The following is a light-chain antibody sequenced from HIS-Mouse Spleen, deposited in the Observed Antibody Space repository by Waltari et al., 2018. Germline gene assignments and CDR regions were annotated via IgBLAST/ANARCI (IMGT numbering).Light chain of an antibody. Sequence: QSVLTQPPSVSAAPGQKVTISCSGSSPNFGNNSVSSYQQPPGTAPKLLIYDNNKRPSGIPDRFSGSKSGTSATLGITGLQTGDEADYYCGTWDSSLSAVVFGGGTKLTVL. CDR3: GTWDSSLSAVV. CDR2: DNN. V-gene: IGLV1-51*01. J-gene: IGLJ2*01. CDR1: SPNFGNNS.